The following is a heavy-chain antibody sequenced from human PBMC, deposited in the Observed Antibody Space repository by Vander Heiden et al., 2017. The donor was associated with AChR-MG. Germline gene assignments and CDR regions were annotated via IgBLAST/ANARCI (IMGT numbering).Heavy chain of an antibody. CDR1: GGSVSSTSFY. Sequence: QVQLQESGPGLVKPSETLSLTCTVSGGSVSSTSFYWSWIRQPPEKGLEWIGYIYYSGSTKYNPSLKSRVTISVDTSKNKFSMKLRSVTDEDTAVYYCARGGAGEGYNSNWFDPWGQGNLVTVSS. CDR3: ARGGAGEGYNSNWFDP. J-gene: IGHJ5*02. D-gene: IGHD5-12*01. V-gene: IGHV4-61*01. CDR2: IYYSGST.